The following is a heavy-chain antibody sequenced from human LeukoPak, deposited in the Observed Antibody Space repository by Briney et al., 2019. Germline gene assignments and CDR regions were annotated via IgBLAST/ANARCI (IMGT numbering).Heavy chain of an antibody. J-gene: IGHJ3*02. CDR1: GGSISNYY. V-gene: IGHV4-59*01. Sequence: SSETLSLTCTVSGGSISNYYWSWIRQPPGKGLEWIGYIYYSGSTNYNPSLKSRVTISVDTSKNQFSLKLGSVTAADTAVYYCARVRYGSPDGGAFDIWGQGTMVTVSS. D-gene: IGHD3-10*01. CDR2: IYYSGST. CDR3: ARVRYGSPDGGAFDI.